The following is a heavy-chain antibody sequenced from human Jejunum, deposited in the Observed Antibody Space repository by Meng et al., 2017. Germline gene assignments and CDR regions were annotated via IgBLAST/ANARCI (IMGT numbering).Heavy chain of an antibody. CDR3: ARDHMGSLDY. D-gene: IGHD1-26*01. Sequence: QVHVDEPGPGLGKRSGGLSLCCSLCGGSVSSAGYQWSWIRQPPGKGLEWIGYASTNYNPSLKSRVTISVDTSKNQFSLRLTSVTAADTAVYYCARDHMGSLDYWGQGILVTVSS. CDR1: GGSVSSAGYQ. CDR2: AST. J-gene: IGHJ4*02. V-gene: IGHV4-61*08.